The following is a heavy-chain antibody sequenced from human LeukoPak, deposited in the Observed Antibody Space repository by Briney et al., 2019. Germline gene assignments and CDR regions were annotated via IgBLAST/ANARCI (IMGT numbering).Heavy chain of an antibody. CDR1: GYTLTELS. V-gene: IGHV1-24*01. D-gene: IGHD3-22*01. CDR3: ATSGPPMYYYDSSGYYHFDY. CDR2: FDPEDGET. Sequence: ASVKVSCKVSGYTLTELSMHWVRQAPGKGLEWMGGFDPEDGETIYAQKFQCRVTMTEDTSTDTAYMELSSLRSEDTAVYYCATSGPPMYYYDSSGYYHFDYWGQGTLVTVSS. J-gene: IGHJ4*02.